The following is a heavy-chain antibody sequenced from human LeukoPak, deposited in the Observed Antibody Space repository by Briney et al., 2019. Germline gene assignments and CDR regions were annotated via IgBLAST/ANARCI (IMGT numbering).Heavy chain of an antibody. CDR2: ISYDGSNK. CDR1: GFTFSSYA. Sequence: GGSLRLSRAASGFTFSSYAMHWVRQAPGKGLEWVAVISYDGSNKYYADSVKGRFTISRDNSRNTLYLQMNSLRAEDTAVYYCARGSAVGAFDIWGQGTMVTVSS. V-gene: IGHV3-30-3*01. J-gene: IGHJ3*02. CDR3: ARGSAVGAFDI. D-gene: IGHD6-19*01.